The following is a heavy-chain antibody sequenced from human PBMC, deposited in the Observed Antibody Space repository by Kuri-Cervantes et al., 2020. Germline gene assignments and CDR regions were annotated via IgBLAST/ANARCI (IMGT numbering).Heavy chain of an antibody. V-gene: IGHV4-34*01. CDR2: INHSGST. CDR3: ASYDSSGYYQLH. D-gene: IGHD3-22*01. CDR1: GGSFSGYY. J-gene: IGHJ4*02. Sequence: ESLKISCAVYGGSFSGYYWSWIRQPPGKGLEWIGEINHSGSTNYNPSLKSRVTISVDTSKNQFSLKLSSVTAADTAVYYCASYDSSGYYQLHWGQGTLVTVSS.